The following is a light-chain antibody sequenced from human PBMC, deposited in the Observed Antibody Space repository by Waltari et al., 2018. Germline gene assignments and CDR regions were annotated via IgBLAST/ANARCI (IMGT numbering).Light chain of an antibody. CDR3: QHYLRLPVT. Sequence: IVFTQSPGTLSLSPGESATLSCRTSQSVTRALAWYQQKPGQAPRLLIYGASNRATGIPDRVSGSGSGTDFSLTSSSLGAGDFAVYDGQHYLRLPVTFGQGTKVEVK. V-gene: IGKV3-20*01. CDR2: GAS. CDR1: QSVTRA. J-gene: IGKJ1*01.